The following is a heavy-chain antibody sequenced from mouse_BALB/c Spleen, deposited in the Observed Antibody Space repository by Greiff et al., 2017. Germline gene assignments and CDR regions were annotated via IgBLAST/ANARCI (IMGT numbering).Heavy chain of an antibody. J-gene: IGHJ3*01. V-gene: IGHV5-4*02. D-gene: IGHD2-10*02. CDR3: ARDGYGWFAY. Sequence: EVKLVESGGGLVKPGGSLKLSCAASGFTFSDYYMYWVRQTPEKRLEWVATISDGGSYTYYPDSVKGRFTISRDNAKNNLYLQMSSLKSEDTAMYYCARDGYGWFAYWGQGTLVTVSA. CDR1: GFTFSDYY. CDR2: ISDGGSYT.